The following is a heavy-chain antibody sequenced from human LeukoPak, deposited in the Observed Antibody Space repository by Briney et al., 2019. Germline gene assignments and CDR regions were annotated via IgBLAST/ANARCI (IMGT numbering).Heavy chain of an antibody. V-gene: IGHV4-30-4*01. J-gene: IGHJ4*02. CDR2: IYYSGST. Sequence: PSETLSLTCTVSGGSISSGDYYWSWIRQPPGKGLEWIGYIYYSGSTYYNPSLKSRVTISVDTSKNQFSLKLSSVTAADTAVYYCARWGEDGDHSYFDYWGQGTLVTVSS. D-gene: IGHD4-17*01. CDR3: ARWGEDGDHSYFDY. CDR1: GGSISSGDYY.